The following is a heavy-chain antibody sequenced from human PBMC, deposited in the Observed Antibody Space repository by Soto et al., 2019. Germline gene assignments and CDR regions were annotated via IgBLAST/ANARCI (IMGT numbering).Heavy chain of an antibody. CDR1: GVTFSSCA. Sequence: EVQLLESGGGLVQPGGSLRLSCAASGVTFSSCAMNWVREAPGKGLEWVSTISGSGDSTYYADSVKGRFTISRDNSKNTLYLQLNSLRAEDTAVYYCAKDTRITISHVDCWGQGTLVTVSS. D-gene: IGHD1-20*01. CDR3: AKDTRITISHVDC. CDR2: ISGSGDST. J-gene: IGHJ4*02. V-gene: IGHV3-23*01.